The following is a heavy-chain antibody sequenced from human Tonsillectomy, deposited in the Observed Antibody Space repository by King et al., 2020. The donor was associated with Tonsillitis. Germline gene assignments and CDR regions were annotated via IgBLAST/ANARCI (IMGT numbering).Heavy chain of an antibody. Sequence: TLKESGPALVKPTQTLTLTCTFSGFSLSTSGMCGSWIRQPPGKALEWLALIDWDDDTYYSTSLKTRLTISKDTSKNQVVLTMTNMDPADTATYYCARLRDIQRQGLFDYWGEGTLLTLSS. J-gene: IGHJ4*02. CDR2: IDWDDDT. V-gene: IGHV2-70*01. D-gene: IGHD5-18*01. CDR3: ARLRDIQRQGLFDY. CDR1: GFSLSTSGMC.